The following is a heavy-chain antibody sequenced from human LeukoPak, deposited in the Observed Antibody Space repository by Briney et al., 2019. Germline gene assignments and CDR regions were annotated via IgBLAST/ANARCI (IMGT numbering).Heavy chain of an antibody. CDR2: IFHSGST. D-gene: IGHD3-3*01. Sequence: SETLSLTCSVPGYSISSGFYWGCIRQPPGKGLEWIGSIFHSGSTYHNPSLKSRDTISVDTSKNQFSLRLSSVTAADTAVYYCARIFWSGYNYYFVYWGQGTLVTVSS. V-gene: IGHV4-38-2*01. CDR1: GYSISSGFY. CDR3: ARIFWSGYNYYFVY. J-gene: IGHJ4*02.